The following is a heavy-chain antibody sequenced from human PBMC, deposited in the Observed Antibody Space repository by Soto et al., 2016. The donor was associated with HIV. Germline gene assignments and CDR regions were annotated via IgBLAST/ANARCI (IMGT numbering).Heavy chain of an antibody. CDR2: IIPLLGLT. V-gene: IGHV1-69*10. J-gene: IGHJ6*03. CDR3: ARGPFMGDYPNYSYYYIDV. CDR1: GGTFSRYA. D-gene: IGHD4-17*01. Sequence: QDQLAQSGAEVKKPGSSVKVSCKASGGTFSRYAINWVRQAPGQGLEWMGGIIPLLGLTNNAQKFQGRVTITADKSTSTAYMELTSLRSEDTAVYYCARGPFMGDYPNYSYYYIDVWGKGTTVTVSS.